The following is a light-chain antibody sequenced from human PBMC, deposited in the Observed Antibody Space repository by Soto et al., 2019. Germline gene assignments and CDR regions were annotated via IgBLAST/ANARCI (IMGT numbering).Light chain of an antibody. V-gene: IGKV1-5*03. Sequence: GDKVTITCRASQSLPSTWLAWFQQRPGKAPNVLSYKGSALARGVSSRFSCSGSGTEFTLTISSLQPDDFATYFCQQYAARSPWTFGQGTRV. J-gene: IGKJ1*01. CDR1: QSLPSTW. CDR3: QQYAARSPWT. CDR2: KGS.